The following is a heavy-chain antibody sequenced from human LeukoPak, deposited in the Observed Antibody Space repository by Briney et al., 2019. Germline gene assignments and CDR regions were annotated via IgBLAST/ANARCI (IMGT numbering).Heavy chain of an antibody. CDR3: ARDRSYYDSSGYRPALDI. Sequence: ASVKVSCKASGYTFTSYGISWVRQAPGQGLEWMGWISAYNGNTNYAQKLQGRVTMTTDTSTSTAYMELRSLRSDDTAVYYCARDRSYYDSSGYRPALDIWGQGTMVTVSS. J-gene: IGHJ3*02. V-gene: IGHV1-18*01. D-gene: IGHD3-22*01. CDR1: GYTFTSYG. CDR2: ISAYNGNT.